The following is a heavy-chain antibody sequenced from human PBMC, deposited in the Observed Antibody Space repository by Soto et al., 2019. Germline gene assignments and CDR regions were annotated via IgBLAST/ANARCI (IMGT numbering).Heavy chain of an antibody. CDR2: IYYSGST. Sequence: SETLSLTCTVSGGSISSSSYYWGWIRQPPGKGLEWIGSIYYSGSTYYNPSLKSRVTISVDTSKNQFSLKLSSVTAADTAVYYCARQRDVVVVAATPYNWFDPWGQGTLVTVS. CDR1: GGSISSSSYY. V-gene: IGHV4-39*01. CDR3: ARQRDVVVVAATPYNWFDP. D-gene: IGHD2-15*01. J-gene: IGHJ5*02.